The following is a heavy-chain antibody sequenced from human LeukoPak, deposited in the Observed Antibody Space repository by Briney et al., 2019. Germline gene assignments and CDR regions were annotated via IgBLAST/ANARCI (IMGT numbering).Heavy chain of an antibody. V-gene: IGHV4-34*01. CDR1: GGSFSGYY. Sequence: SETLSLTCAVYGGSFSGYYWSWIRQPPGKGLDWIGEINHSGSTNYNPSLKSRVTLSVDTSKNQFSLKLSSVTAADTAVYYCAGLPIVVVVAATLFDPWGQGTLVTVSS. CDR3: AGLPIVVVVAATLFDP. D-gene: IGHD2-15*01. J-gene: IGHJ5*02. CDR2: INHSGST.